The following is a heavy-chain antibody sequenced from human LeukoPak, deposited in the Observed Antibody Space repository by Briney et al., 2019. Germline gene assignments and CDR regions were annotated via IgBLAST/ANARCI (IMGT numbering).Heavy chain of an antibody. Sequence: GASVKVSCKASGYTFTGYYMHWVRQAPGQGLEWMGWINPNSGGTNYAQKFQGRVTMTRDTSISTAYMELSRLRSDDTAVYYCATRRDGYNSDFYAFDIWGQGTMVTVSS. V-gene: IGHV1-2*02. CDR3: ATRRDGYNSDFYAFDI. D-gene: IGHD5-24*01. CDR2: INPNSGGT. J-gene: IGHJ3*02. CDR1: GYTFTGYY.